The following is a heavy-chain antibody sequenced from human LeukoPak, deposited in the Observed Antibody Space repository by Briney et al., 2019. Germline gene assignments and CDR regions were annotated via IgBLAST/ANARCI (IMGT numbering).Heavy chain of an antibody. V-gene: IGHV4-39*07. CDR1: GGSISSSSYY. Sequence: PSETLSLTCTVSGGSISSSSYYWGWIRQPPGKGLEWIGSIYYSGSTYYNPSLKSRVTISVDTSKNQFSLKLSSVTAADTAVYYCARVRRTYYHNLWGQGTLVTVSS. CDR2: IYYSGST. J-gene: IGHJ4*02. D-gene: IGHD3-9*01. CDR3: ARVRRTYYHNL.